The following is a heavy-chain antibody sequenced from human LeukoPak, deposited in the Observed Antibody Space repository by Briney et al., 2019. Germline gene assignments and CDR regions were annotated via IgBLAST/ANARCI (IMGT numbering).Heavy chain of an antibody. J-gene: IGHJ1*01. CDR3: ARAPYSSSSGSMYFQH. CDR1: GGSISSSGYY. Sequence: SETLSLTCTVSGGSISSSGYYWGWLRQPPGKGLEWIGSVYYSGRTYYTPSLRSRVTISGDTSKNQFSLKLYSVTAADTAVYYCARAPYSSSSGSMYFQHWGQGTLVTVSS. CDR2: VYYSGRT. D-gene: IGHD6-13*01. V-gene: IGHV4-39*01.